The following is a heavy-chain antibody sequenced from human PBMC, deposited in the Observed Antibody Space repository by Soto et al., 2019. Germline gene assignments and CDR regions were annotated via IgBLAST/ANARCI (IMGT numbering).Heavy chain of an antibody. Sequence: SQTLSLTCAISGDSVSSNSAAWNWIRQSPSRGLEWLGRTYYRSKWYNDYAVSVKSRITINPDTSKNQFSLQLNSVTPEDTAVYYCARDPYYDILTGYPYYYYGMDVWGQGTTVTVSS. CDR2: TYYRSKWYN. CDR3: ARDPYYDILTGYPYYYYGMDV. CDR1: GDSVSSNSAA. J-gene: IGHJ6*02. V-gene: IGHV6-1*01. D-gene: IGHD3-9*01.